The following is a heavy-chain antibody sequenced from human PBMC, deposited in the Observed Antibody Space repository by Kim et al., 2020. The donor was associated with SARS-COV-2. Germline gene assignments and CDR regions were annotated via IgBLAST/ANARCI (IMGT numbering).Heavy chain of an antibody. Sequence: ASVKVSCKASGYTFTSYAMNWVRQAPGQGLEWMGWINTNTGNPTYAQGFTGRFVFSLDTSVSTAYLQISSLKAEDTAVYYCARDSHPYYDILTGPHMNYYYGMDVWGQGTTVTVSS. V-gene: IGHV7-4-1*02. D-gene: IGHD3-9*01. J-gene: IGHJ6*02. CDR3: ARDSHPYYDILTGPHMNYYYGMDV. CDR1: GYTFTSYA. CDR2: INTNTGNP.